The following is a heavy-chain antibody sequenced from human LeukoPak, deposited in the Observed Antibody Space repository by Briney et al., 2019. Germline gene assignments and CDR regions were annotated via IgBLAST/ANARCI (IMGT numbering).Heavy chain of an antibody. CDR2: INPNSGGT. V-gene: IGHV1-2*02. J-gene: IGHJ3*02. Sequence: ASVKVSCKASGYTFTGYYMHWVRQAPGPGLEWMGWINPNSGGTNYAQKFQGRVTMTRDTSISTAYMELSRLRSDDTAVYYCARGEASGSSGLGAFDIWGQGTMVTVSS. CDR1: GYTFTGYY. CDR3: ARGEASGSSGLGAFDI. D-gene: IGHD3-22*01.